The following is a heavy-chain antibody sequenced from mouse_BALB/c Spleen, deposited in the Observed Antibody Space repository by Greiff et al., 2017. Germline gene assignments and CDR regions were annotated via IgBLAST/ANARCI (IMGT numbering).Heavy chain of an antibody. CDR2: ISDGGSYT. J-gene: IGHJ3*01. Sequence: DVKLVESGGGLVKPGGSLKLSCAASGFTFSDYYMYWVRQTPEKRLEWVATISDGGSYTYYPDSVKGRFTISRDNAKNNLYLQMSSLKSEDTAMYYCARVPDGYYGAWFAYWGQGTLVTVSA. D-gene: IGHD2-3*01. CDR1: GFTFSDYY. V-gene: IGHV5-4*02. CDR3: ARVPDGYYGAWFAY.